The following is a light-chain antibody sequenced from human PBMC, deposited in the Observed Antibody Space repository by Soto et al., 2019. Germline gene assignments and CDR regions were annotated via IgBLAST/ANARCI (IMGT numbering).Light chain of an antibody. Sequence: DIHMTQSPSSLSASVGDRVTITCRASQTITRYLNWYQQKPGKAPKLLIYAASSLQSAVPSRFSGSGSGTDFTLTISSLQPEDSATYYCQQSYSTPWTFGLGTKVDIK. J-gene: IGKJ1*01. CDR1: QTITRY. CDR2: AAS. V-gene: IGKV1-39*01. CDR3: QQSYSTPWT.